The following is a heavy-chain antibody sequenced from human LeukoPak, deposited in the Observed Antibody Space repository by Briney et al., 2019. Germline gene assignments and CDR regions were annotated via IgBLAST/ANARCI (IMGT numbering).Heavy chain of an antibody. CDR2: ITANTRGSIT. J-gene: IGHJ4*02. D-gene: IGHD3-22*01. CDR3: ARVRDYYDSSGY. V-gene: IGHV3-23*01. CDR1: GFSFSTYD. Sequence: GGSLRLSCVTSGFSFSTYDMSWVRQAPGKGLEWVSGITANTRGSITYYADSVKGRFTISRDSSKDTLYLQMNSLRAEDTAVYFCARVRDYYDSSGYWGQRTLVTVSS.